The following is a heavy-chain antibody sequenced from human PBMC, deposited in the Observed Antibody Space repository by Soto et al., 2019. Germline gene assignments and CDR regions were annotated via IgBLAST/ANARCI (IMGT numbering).Heavy chain of an antibody. V-gene: IGHV3-33*01. CDR2: IWYDGSNK. J-gene: IGHJ6*02. CDR3: ARVPLFTAVAGTRYYYGMDV. Sequence: HPGGSLRLSCAASGFTFSSYGMHWVRQAPGKGLEWVAVIWYDGSNKYYADSVKGRFTISRGNSKNTLYLQMNSLRAEDTAVYYCARVPLFTAVAGTRYYYGMDVWGQGTTVTVSS. D-gene: IGHD6-19*01. CDR1: GFTFSSYG.